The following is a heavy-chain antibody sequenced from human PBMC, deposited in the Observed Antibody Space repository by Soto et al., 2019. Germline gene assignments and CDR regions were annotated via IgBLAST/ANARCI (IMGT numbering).Heavy chain of an antibody. D-gene: IGHD1-26*01. CDR1: GFTFSSYW. CDR3: ARDGSGSEAFDI. V-gene: IGHV3-74*01. CDR2: INSDGSST. J-gene: IGHJ3*02. Sequence: EVQLVESGGGLVQPGGSLRLSCAASGFTFSSYWMHWVRQAPGKGLVWVSRINSDGSSTSYADSVKGRFTISRDNTKNTLYLQMNSLRAEDTAVYYCARDGSGSEAFDIWGQGTMVTVSS.